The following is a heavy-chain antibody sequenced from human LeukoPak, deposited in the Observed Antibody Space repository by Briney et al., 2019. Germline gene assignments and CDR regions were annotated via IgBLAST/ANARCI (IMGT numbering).Heavy chain of an antibody. V-gene: IGHV4-31*03. Sequence: PSETLSLTCTVSGGSISTGGYYWSWIRQHPGKGLEWIGNIYYSGSTYYSPSLKSRVTMSVDTSKNQFSLTLISVTAADTAVYFCARVSQQQVLGWFDPWGQGTLVTVSS. J-gene: IGHJ5*02. CDR2: IYYSGST. D-gene: IGHD6-13*01. CDR1: GGSISTGGYY. CDR3: ARVSQQQVLGWFDP.